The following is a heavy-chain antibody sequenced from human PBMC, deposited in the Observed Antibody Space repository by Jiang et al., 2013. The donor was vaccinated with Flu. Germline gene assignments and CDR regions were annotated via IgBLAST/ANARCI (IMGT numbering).Heavy chain of an antibody. V-gene: IGHV2-70*11. Sequence: KPTQTLTLTCTFSGFSLSTSGMCVSWIRQPPGKALEWLARIDWDDDKYYSTSLKTRLTISKDTSKNQVVLTMTNMDPVDTATYYCARIRDGSYPYRGAFDIWGQGTMVTVSS. CDR2: IDWDDDK. CDR1: GFSLSTSGMC. J-gene: IGHJ3*02. D-gene: IGHD1-26*01. CDR3: ARIRDGSYPYRGAFDI.